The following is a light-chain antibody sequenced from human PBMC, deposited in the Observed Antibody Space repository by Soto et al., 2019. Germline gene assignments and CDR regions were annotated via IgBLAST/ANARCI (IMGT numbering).Light chain of an antibody. V-gene: IGKV1-39*01. CDR2: GAS. CDR3: QHSYNFPLT. J-gene: IGKJ4*01. Sequence: DIQMTQFPSALSASVGDSVTIICRASRRITNSLNWYQQKSGKAPILLIFGASTLQRGVPSRFSGSGSGTDFTLTITRLQPEDLATYYCQHSYNFPLTFGGGTKVEIK. CDR1: RRITNS.